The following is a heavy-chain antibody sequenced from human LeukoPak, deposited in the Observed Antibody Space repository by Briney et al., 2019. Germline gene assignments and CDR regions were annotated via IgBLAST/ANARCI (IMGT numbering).Heavy chain of an antibody. Sequence: SGGSLRLSCAASGFTFNEYWMHWVRQAPGKGLAWFSHINRDGGLTNYADSVKGRFTISRDNARNTLYLQMNSLRADDTAIYFCAREEHRLAAAGTSAFDLGGQGTLVTVSP. CDR3: AREEHRLAAAGTSAFDL. CDR1: GFTFNEYW. CDR2: INRDGGLT. V-gene: IGHV3-74*01. D-gene: IGHD6-13*01. J-gene: IGHJ3*01.